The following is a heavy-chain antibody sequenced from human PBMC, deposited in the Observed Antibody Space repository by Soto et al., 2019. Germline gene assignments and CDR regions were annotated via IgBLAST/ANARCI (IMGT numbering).Heavy chain of an antibody. V-gene: IGHV3-53*01. CDR1: GFTVSSNF. CDR2: IYSGGTT. D-gene: IGHD1-20*01. CDR3: ARSLSTSWDGIFDY. J-gene: IGHJ4*02. Sequence: EVQLVESGGGLIQPGGSLRLSCAASGFTVSSNFMSWVRQAPGKGLEWVSGIYSGGTTYYADSVEGRFTISRDNSKNTLYLQMNSLRAEDTAVYYCARSLSTSWDGIFDYWGQGIMVTVSA.